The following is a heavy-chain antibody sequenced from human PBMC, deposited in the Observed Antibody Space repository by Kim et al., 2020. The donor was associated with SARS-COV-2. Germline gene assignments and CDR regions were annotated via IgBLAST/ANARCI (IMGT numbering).Heavy chain of an antibody. CDR3: ASPGSGKRYFDWLHAFDI. J-gene: IGHJ3*02. CDR2: IYYSGST. V-gene: IGHV4-31*03. D-gene: IGHD3-9*01. CDR1: GGSISSGGYY. Sequence: SETLSLTCTVSGGSISSGGYYWSWIRQHPGKGLEWIGYIYYSGSTYYNPSLKSRVTISVDTSKNQFSLKLSSVTAADTAVYYCASPGSGKRYFDWLHAFDIWGQGTMVTVSS.